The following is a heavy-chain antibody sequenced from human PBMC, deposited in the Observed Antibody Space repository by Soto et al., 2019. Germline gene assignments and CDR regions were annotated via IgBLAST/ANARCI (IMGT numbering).Heavy chain of an antibody. J-gene: IGHJ4*02. Sequence: LRLSCAASGFTVSSYSMNWVRQAPGKGLEWVSSISSSSSYIYYADSVKGRFTISRDNAKNSLYLQMNSLRAEDTAVYYCARAEVLRFLEWLLNYFDYWGQGTLVTVSS. D-gene: IGHD3-3*01. CDR2: ISSSSSYI. CDR3: ARAEVLRFLEWLLNYFDY. V-gene: IGHV3-21*01. CDR1: GFTVSSYS.